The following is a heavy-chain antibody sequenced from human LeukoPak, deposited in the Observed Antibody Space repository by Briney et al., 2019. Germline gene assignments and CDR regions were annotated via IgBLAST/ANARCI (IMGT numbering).Heavy chain of an antibody. CDR2: VSGYNGNT. CDR3: AKDIHPGLDSGASCCFDY. Sequence: GASVKVSCKTSGYTFSRHGITWVRQAPGQGLEWMGWVSGYNGNTNYAQNVQGRVTMTTDPSTNTAYMELRSLRSDDTAVYYCAKDIHPGLDSGASCCFDYWGQGTPVTVSS. CDR1: GYTFSRHG. J-gene: IGHJ4*02. D-gene: IGHD3-22*01. V-gene: IGHV1-18*01.